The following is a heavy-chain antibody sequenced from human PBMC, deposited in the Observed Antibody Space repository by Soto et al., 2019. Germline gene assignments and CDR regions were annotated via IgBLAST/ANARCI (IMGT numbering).Heavy chain of an antibody. V-gene: IGHV3-23*01. CDR3: AKAREWELENYAFDI. CDR2: ISGSGGST. D-gene: IGHD1-26*01. J-gene: IGHJ3*02. CDR1: GFTFSSNA. Sequence: EVQLLESGGGLVQPGGSLRLSCAASGFTFSSNAMSWVRQAPGKGLEWVSAISGSGGSTYYADSVKGRFTISRDNSKSTLYQQMTSLRAEDTAVYYCAKAREWELENYAFDIWGQGTMVTVSS.